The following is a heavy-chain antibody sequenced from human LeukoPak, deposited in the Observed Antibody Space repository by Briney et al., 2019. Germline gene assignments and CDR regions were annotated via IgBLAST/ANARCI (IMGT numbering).Heavy chain of an antibody. CDR2: INHSGST. CDR3: ARAPSGSYSRIYDY. J-gene: IGHJ4*02. D-gene: IGHD3-10*01. CDR1: GGSFSGYY. V-gene: IGHV4-34*01. Sequence: SGTLSLTCAVYGGSFSGYYWSWIRQPPGKGLEWIGEINHSGSTNYNPSLKSRVTISVDTSKNQFSLKLSSVTAADTAVYYCARAPSGSYSRIYDYWGQGTLVTVSS.